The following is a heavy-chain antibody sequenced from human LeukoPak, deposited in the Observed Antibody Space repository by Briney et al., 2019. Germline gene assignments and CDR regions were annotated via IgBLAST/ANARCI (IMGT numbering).Heavy chain of an antibody. Sequence: SETLSLTCTVSGGSISSYYWSWIRQPPGKGLEWIGYIYYSGSTNYNPSLKSRVTISVDTSKNQFSLKLSSVTAADTAVYYCARDSGQYDILTGYYYGMDVWGQGTTVTVSS. CDR1: GGSISSYY. CDR3: ARDSGQYDILTGYYYGMDV. D-gene: IGHD3-9*01. CDR2: IYYSGST. V-gene: IGHV4-59*01. J-gene: IGHJ6*02.